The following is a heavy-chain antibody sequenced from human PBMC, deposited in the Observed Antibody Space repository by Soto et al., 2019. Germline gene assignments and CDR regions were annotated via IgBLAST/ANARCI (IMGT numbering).Heavy chain of an antibody. D-gene: IGHD6-19*01. Sequence: GASVKVSCKAPGYTFTSYDINWVRQATGQGLEWMGWMNPNSGNTGYAQKFQGRVTMTRNTSISTAYMELSSLRSEDTAVYYCARVVEAVAGFYGMDVWGQGTTVTVSS. V-gene: IGHV1-8*01. CDR2: MNPNSGNT. CDR1: GYTFTSYD. J-gene: IGHJ6*02. CDR3: ARVVEAVAGFYGMDV.